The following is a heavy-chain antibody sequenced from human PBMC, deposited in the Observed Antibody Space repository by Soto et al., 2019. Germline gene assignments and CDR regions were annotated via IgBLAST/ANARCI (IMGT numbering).Heavy chain of an antibody. CDR1: GFTFSTYA. D-gene: IGHD6-19*01. Sequence: GWSLRLSCAASGFTFSTYAMGWVRQAPGKGLEWVSAIGGNGGTYYADSVKGRFTISRDYSKNTLFLQMNSPRAEDTAVYYCAKTAEAVAGSVYGYWGQGTLVTASS. J-gene: IGHJ4*02. V-gene: IGHV3-23*01. CDR3: AKTAEAVAGSVYGY. CDR2: IGGNGGT.